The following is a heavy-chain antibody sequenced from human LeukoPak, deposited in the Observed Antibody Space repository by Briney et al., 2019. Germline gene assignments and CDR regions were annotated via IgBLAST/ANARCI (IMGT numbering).Heavy chain of an antibody. J-gene: IGHJ4*02. CDR2: IDYSGST. Sequence: PSETLSLTCTVSGGSISSSSYYWGWIRQPPGKGLEWIGSIDYSGSTYYNPSLKSRVTISVDTSKNQFSLKLSSVTAADTAVYYCARRDGGSYHVVHFDYWGQGTLVTVSS. D-gene: IGHD1-26*01. V-gene: IGHV4-39*01. CDR1: GGSISSSSYY. CDR3: ARRDGGSYHVVHFDY.